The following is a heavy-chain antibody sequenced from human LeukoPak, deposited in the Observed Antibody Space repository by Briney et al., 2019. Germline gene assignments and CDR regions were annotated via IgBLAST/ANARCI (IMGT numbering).Heavy chain of an antibody. CDR3: ATTGDHYYDSSGYSYYFDY. V-gene: IGHV1-24*01. D-gene: IGHD3-22*01. Sequence: ASVKVSCKVSGYTLTELSMHWVRQAPGKGLEWMGGFDPEDGETIYAQKLQGRVTMTEDTSTDTAYMELSSLRSEDTAVYYCATTGDHYYDSSGYSYYFDYWGQGTLVTVSS. CDR2: FDPEDGET. J-gene: IGHJ4*02. CDR1: GYTLTELS.